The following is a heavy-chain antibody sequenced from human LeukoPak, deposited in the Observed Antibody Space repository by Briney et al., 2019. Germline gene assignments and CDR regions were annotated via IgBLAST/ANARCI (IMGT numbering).Heavy chain of an antibody. CDR3: ARGGVFDAFDI. V-gene: IGHV3-21*01. D-gene: IGHD3-16*01. CDR2: ISSSSSYI. J-gene: IGHJ3*02. Sequence: GGSLRLSCAASRFTFSSYSMNWVRQAPGKGLEWVSSISSSSSYIYYADSVKGRFTISRDNAKNSLYLRMNSLRAEDTAVYYCARGGVFDAFDIWGQGTMVTVSS. CDR1: RFTFSSYS.